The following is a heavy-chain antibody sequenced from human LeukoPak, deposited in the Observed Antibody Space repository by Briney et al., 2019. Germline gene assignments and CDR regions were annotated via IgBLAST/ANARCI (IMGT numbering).Heavy chain of an antibody. CDR1: GVTFSSYA. CDR2: ISYDGSNK. D-gene: IGHD6-13*01. CDR3: PTDVGSWYFSRRKYNGLDP. V-gene: IGHV3-30*04. Sequence: GGSLRLSCAASGVTFSSYAMPWIRKAPGKGPELVAVISYDGSNKYYADSVKSRFTISRDKSKNTLYLQMNSLKAEDTAVYYCPTDVGSWYFSRRKYNGLDPWGQGTLVTVSS. J-gene: IGHJ5*02.